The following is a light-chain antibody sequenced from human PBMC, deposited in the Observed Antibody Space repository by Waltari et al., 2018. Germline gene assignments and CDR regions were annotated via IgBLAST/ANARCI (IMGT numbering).Light chain of an antibody. CDR1: QSLTSY. J-gene: IGKJ5*01. CDR3: QQRSSWPPIT. CDR2: EGS. V-gene: IGKV3-11*01. Sequence: EIVLTQSPATLSLSPGERATLSCRASQSLTSYLAWYQQNPGQPPRPLIYEGSNRDTGIPPRFSGSGSGTDFTLTISSLEPEDFAVYYCQQRSSWPPITFGQGTRLEIK.